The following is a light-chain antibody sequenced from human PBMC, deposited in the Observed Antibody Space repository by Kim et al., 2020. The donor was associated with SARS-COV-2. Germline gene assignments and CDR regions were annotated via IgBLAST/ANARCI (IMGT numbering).Light chain of an antibody. J-gene: IGLJ3*02. CDR1: SSNIGARYD. Sequence: QRGTISCPGTSSNIGARYDVHWYQHLPGTAPNLLIYGYSNRPSGVPARFSGSKSGTSASLAITGLQAEDVADYYCQSYDNSLSVWVFGGGTKLTV. CDR3: QSYDNSLSVWV. V-gene: IGLV1-40*01. CDR2: GYS.